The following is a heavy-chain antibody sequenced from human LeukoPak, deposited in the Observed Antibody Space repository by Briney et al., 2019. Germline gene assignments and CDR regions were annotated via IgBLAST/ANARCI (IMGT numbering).Heavy chain of an antibody. D-gene: IGHD6-13*01. V-gene: IGHV4-39*07. Sequence: SETLSFTCTVSGGSISSSSYYWGWIRQPPGKGLEWIGYIYHSGSTYYNPSLKSRVTISVDRSKNQFSLKLSSVTAADTAVYYCARDGRHWEAAAGQGFDYWGQGTLVTVSS. J-gene: IGHJ4*02. CDR1: GGSISSSSYY. CDR2: IYHSGST. CDR3: ARDGRHWEAAAGQGFDY.